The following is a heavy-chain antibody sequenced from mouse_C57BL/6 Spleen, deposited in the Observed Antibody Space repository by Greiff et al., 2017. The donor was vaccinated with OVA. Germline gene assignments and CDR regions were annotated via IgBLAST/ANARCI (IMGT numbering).Heavy chain of an antibody. D-gene: IGHD1-1*01. J-gene: IGHJ2*01. V-gene: IGHV5-6*01. CDR1: GFTFSSYG. CDR3: ARLITTVVASFDY. Sequence: EVKLVESGGDLVKPGGSLKLSCAASGFTFSSYGMSWVRQTPDKRLEWVATISSGGSYTYYPDSVKGRFTISRDNAKNTLYLQMSSLKSEDTAMYYCARLITTVVASFDYWGKGTTLTVSS. CDR2: ISSGGSYT.